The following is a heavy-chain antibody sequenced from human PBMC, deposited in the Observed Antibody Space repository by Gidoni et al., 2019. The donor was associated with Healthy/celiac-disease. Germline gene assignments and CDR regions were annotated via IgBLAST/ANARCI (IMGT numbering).Heavy chain of an antibody. J-gene: IGHJ4*02. CDR2: INPIGGST. V-gene: IGHV1-46*01. CDR3: ARDNQWLVRAFDY. Sequence: QEQLVQSGAEGKKPGDSGKVSCKASGYTVTSYYMHWVRQATGQGLEWMGIINPIGGSTSYAQKFQGRVTMTRDTSTSTVYMELSSLRSEDTAVYYCARDNQWLVRAFDYWGQGTLVTVSS. D-gene: IGHD6-19*01. CDR1: GYTVTSYY.